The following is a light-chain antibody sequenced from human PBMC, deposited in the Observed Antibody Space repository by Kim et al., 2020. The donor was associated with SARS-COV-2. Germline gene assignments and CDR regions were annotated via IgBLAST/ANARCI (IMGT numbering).Light chain of an antibody. CDR1: TANVGKNY. Sequence: GQSVIISCSGSTANVGKNYVSWYQHLPGTAPKLLIYDNNKRPSGIPARISGSKSGSSATLDISGLQTGDEADYYCATWDSSLSAVVFGGGTQLTVL. CDR2: DNN. V-gene: IGLV1-51*01. CDR3: ATWDSSLSAVV. J-gene: IGLJ2*01.